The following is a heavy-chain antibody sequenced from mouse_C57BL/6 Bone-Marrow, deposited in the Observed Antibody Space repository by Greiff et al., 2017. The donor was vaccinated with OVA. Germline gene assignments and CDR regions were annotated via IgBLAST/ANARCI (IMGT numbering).Heavy chain of an antibody. CDR1: GYSITSDY. D-gene: IGHD2-4*01. J-gene: IGHJ4*01. V-gene: IGHV3-8*01. Sequence: EVKLEESGPGLAKPSQTLSLTCSVTGYSITSDYWNWIRKFPGNKLEYMGYISYSGSTYYNPSLKSRISITRDTSKNQYYLQLNSVTTEDTATYYCASGYYDYDEGYYYAMDYWGQGTSVTVSS. CDR2: ISYSGST. CDR3: ASGYYDYDEGYYYAMDY.